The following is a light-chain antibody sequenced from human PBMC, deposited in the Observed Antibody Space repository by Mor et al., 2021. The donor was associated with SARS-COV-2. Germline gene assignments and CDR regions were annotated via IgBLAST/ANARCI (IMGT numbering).Light chain of an antibody. CDR1: QGIIND. CDR2: YAS. J-gene: IGKJ1*01. Sequence: PKETLIITCRASQGIINDLHWYQHKPGQSPKLLIKYASQSVSGVPLRFRGRGSGTHFTLTISDLEVGDVATYYCQQSHSHPVTFGQGTKVEMK. CDR3: QQSHSHPVT. V-gene: IGKV6-21*01.